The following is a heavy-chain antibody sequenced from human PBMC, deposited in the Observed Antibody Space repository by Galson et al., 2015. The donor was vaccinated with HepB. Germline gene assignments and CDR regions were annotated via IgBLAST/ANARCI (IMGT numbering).Heavy chain of an antibody. CDR2: ITRKTVGGTT. V-gene: IGHV3-15*07. CDR3: TTDRYYYGMDV. J-gene: IGHJ6*02. Sequence: SLRLSCAASGFTFSNAWMNWVRPAPGKGLEGVGRITRKTVGGTTYYAAPVKGRFTISRDDSKNTLYLQMNSLKTEDTDVYYCTTDRYYYGMDVWGQGTTVTVSS. CDR1: GFTFSNAW.